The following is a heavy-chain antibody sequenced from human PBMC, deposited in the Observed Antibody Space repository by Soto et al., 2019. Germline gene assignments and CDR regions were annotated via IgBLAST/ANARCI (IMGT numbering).Heavy chain of an antibody. CDR3: ARDAGSGDDNSGYFYAFDY. CDR2: FSNSGSTI. Sequence: QVQLVESGGGLVKPGGSLRLSCAASGFTFGDYYMSWIRQAPGKGLEWVSYFSNSGSTIFYADSVKGRFTISRDNAKNSLYLQLNSLRAEDTAVYYCARDAGSGDDNSGYFYAFDYWGQGTLVTVSS. CDR1: GFTFGDYY. D-gene: IGHD3-22*01. V-gene: IGHV3-11*01. J-gene: IGHJ4*02.